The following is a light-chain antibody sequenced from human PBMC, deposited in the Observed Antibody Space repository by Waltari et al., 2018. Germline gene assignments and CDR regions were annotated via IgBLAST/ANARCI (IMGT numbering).Light chain of an antibody. Sequence: EIVFTPSPGTLSLSPGERATLSCRASQSVASNYLAWYQQKPGQAPRLLMYTASSRASGIPDRFSGSGSGTDFTLTISRLEPEDFAVYYCQQYGTSPLTFGGGTRVDLK. J-gene: IGKJ4*01. CDR3: QQYGTSPLT. CDR1: QSVASNY. CDR2: TAS. V-gene: IGKV3-20*01.